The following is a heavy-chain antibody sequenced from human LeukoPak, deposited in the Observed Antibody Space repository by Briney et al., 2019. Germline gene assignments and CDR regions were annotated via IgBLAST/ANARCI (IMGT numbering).Heavy chain of an antibody. Sequence: GGSLRLSCAASGFTLSTFWMSWVRQAPGKGLEWVANIRQVGNEKYYVDSLRGRFTIPRDNAKNSVYLQMSSLRAEDTAVYYCARPGVYYDVSWGQGTLVTASS. CDR2: IRQVGNEK. J-gene: IGHJ5*02. D-gene: IGHD3-22*01. CDR1: GFTLSTFW. V-gene: IGHV3-7*01. CDR3: ARPGVYYDVS.